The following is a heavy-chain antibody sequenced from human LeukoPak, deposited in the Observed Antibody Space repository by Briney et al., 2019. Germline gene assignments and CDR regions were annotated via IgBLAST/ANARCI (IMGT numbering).Heavy chain of an antibody. J-gene: IGHJ4*02. D-gene: IGHD3-10*01. CDR3: AREMGFGELFDY. CDR1: GYTFTGCH. V-gene: IGHV1-2*02. CDR2: LNPNSGGT. Sequence: GASVKVSCKASGYTFTGCHVHWVRQAPGQGLEWMGWLNPNSGGTIYAQKFQGRLTMTRDMSISTASMELDRLRSDDTAVYYCAREMGFGELFDYRGQGTLVTVSS.